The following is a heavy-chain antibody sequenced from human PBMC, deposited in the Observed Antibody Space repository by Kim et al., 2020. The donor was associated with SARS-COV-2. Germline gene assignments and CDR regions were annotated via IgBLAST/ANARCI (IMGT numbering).Heavy chain of an antibody. CDR2: IKSKTDGGTT. J-gene: IGHJ3*02. V-gene: IGHV3-15*01. CDR3: TTAGGTTTYDAFDI. D-gene: IGHD1-1*01. Sequence: GGSLRLSCAASGFTFSNAWMSWVRQAPGKGLEWVGRIKSKTDGGTTDYAAPVKGRFTISRDDSKNTLYLQMNSLKTEDTAVYYCTTAGGTTTYDAFDIWGQGTMVTVSS. CDR1: GFTFSNAW.